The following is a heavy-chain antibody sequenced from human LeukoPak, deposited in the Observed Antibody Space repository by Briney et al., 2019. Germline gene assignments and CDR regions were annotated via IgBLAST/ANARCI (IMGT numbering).Heavy chain of an antibody. CDR1: GFAFSSYA. Sequence: PGASLRLSCAASGFAFSSYAMSWVRQAPGKGLEWVSAISGSGGSTYYADSVKGRFTISRDNSKNTLYLQMNSLRAEDTAVYYCAKETSGGDCFDYWGQGTLVTVSS. J-gene: IGHJ4*02. CDR3: AKETSGGDCFDY. CDR2: ISGSGGST. V-gene: IGHV3-23*01.